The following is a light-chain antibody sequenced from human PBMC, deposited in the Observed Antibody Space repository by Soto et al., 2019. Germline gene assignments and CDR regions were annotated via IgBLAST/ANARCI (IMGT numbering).Light chain of an antibody. V-gene: IGKV1-12*01. CDR1: QHISTW. J-gene: IGKJ2*01. CDR3: QQANSFPFT. CDR2: AAS. Sequence: MTQSPSSVSASLGDRVTITCRASQHISTWLVWYQQKPGKAPQLLIYAASSLQTGVPSRFSGSGSGTDFSLTISSLQPEDSATYYCQQANSFPFTFGQGTRLEI.